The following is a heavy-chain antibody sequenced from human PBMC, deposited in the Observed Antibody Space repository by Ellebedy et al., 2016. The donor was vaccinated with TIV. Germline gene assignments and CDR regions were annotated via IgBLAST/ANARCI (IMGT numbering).Heavy chain of an antibody. CDR2: IYHSGTT. Sequence: SETLSLTXAISGDSISSSNWWSWVRQPPGKGLEWIGEIYHSGTTNYNPSLKSRGTTSLDTSKKQFSLNLTSVTAADTAVYYCAGGSGWLPDSWGQGMLVTVSS. J-gene: IGHJ4*02. CDR1: GDSISSSNW. V-gene: IGHV4-4*02. CDR3: AGGSGWLPDS. D-gene: IGHD6-19*01.